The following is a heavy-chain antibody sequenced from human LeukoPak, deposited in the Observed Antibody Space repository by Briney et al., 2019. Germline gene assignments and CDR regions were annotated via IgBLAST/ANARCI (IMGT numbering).Heavy chain of an antibody. CDR1: GYTFTSYY. J-gene: IGHJ3*02. Sequence: ASVKVSCKASGYTFTSYYMHWVRQAPGQGLEWMRIINPSGGSTSYAQKFQGRVTMIRDTSTGTVYMELSSLRSEDTAVHYCCFFFYLDAFDIWGQGTMVTVSS. V-gene: IGHV1-46*01. CDR3: CFFFYLDAFDI. D-gene: IGHD3-3*01. CDR2: INPSGGST.